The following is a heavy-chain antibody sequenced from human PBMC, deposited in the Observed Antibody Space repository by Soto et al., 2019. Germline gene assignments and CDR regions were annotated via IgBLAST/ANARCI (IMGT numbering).Heavy chain of an antibody. CDR3: ARHGKPLPPGKDCGGDCRNDAFDI. CDR2: IYYSGST. Sequence: SETLSLTCTVSGGSISSYYWSWIRQPPGKGLEWIGYIYYSGSTNYNPSLKSRVTISVDTSKNQFSLKLSSVTAADTAVYYCARHGKPLPPGKDCGGDCRNDAFDIWGQGTMVTVSS. J-gene: IGHJ3*02. V-gene: IGHV4-59*08. CDR1: GGSISSYY. D-gene: IGHD2-21*01.